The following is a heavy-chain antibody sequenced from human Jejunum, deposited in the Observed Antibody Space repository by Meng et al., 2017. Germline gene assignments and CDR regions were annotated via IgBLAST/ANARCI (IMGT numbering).Heavy chain of an antibody. J-gene: IGHJ6*02. CDR1: GFTFSSYW. CDR3: AGSLNYYGSGGPLYGMDV. V-gene: IGHV3-7*01. Sequence: GGSLRLSCVASGFTFSSYWMSWVRQAPGKGLEWVANIKQDGSEKYFVGSVRGRFTISRDNAKNSLFLQMNSLRAEDTAVYYCAGSLNYYGSGGPLYGMDVWGRGTTVTVSS. CDR2: IKQDGSEK. D-gene: IGHD3-10*01.